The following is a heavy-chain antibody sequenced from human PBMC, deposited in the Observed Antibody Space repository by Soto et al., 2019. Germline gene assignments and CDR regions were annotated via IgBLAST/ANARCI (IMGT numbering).Heavy chain of an antibody. CDR2: INAGNGNT. D-gene: IGHD5-12*01. CDR1: GITFTTYA. V-gene: IGHV1-3*01. CDR3: ARAISGYVT. J-gene: IGHJ5*02. Sequence: QVQLVQSGTEVKKPGASVKVSCKASGITFTTYAIHWVRQAPGQGLEWMGWINAGNGNTRYSQKFQGRVTLTGDTSASTAYMDLSSLTSEDAAIYYCARAISGYVTWGQGTLVTVSS.